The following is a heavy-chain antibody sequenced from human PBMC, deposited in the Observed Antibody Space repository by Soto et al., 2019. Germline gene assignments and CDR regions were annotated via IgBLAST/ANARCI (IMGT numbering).Heavy chain of an antibody. CDR2: INHSGST. D-gene: IGHD1-1*01. CDR3: ARHTGTKYYYYYGMDV. J-gene: IGHJ6*02. Sequence: SETLSLTCAVYGGSFSGYYWTWIRQPPGTGLEWIGEINHSGSTNYNPSLKGRVTISVDTSKNQFSLKLSSVTAADTAVYYCARHTGTKYYYYYGMDVWGQGTTVTVSS. CDR1: GGSFSGYY. V-gene: IGHV4-34*01.